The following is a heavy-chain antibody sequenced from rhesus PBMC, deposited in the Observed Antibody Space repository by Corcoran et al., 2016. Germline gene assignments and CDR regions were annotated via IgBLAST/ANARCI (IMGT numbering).Heavy chain of an antibody. V-gene: IGHV3-136*01. CDR1: GFTFISYD. Sequence: EVQLVESGGGLVQPGGSLRLTCAASGFTFISYDMSWVRQAPGKGLEWVSYISYTGKTIYYADAVKGRFTISRDNAKNSRPLQMSRLRAEDTAVYYCTRTGYSNDGDFDYWGQGVLVTVSS. D-gene: IGHD4-23*01. J-gene: IGHJ4*01. CDR3: TRTGYSNDGDFDY. CDR2: ISYTGKTI.